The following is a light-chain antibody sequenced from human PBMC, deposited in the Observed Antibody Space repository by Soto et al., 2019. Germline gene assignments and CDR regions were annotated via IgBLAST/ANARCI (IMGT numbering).Light chain of an antibody. Sequence: EIVLTQSPGTLSLSPGGRATLSCRASQSVSSSYLAWYQQKPGQAPRLLIYGASSRATGIPDRFSGSGSGTDFTLTISRLEPEDFAVYYCQQYGRSPFTFGPGTKVDIK. CDR2: GAS. J-gene: IGKJ3*01. V-gene: IGKV3-20*01. CDR1: QSVSSSY. CDR3: QQYGRSPFT.